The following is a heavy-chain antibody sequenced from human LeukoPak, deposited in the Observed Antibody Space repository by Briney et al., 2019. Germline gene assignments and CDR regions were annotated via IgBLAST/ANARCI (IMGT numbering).Heavy chain of an antibody. V-gene: IGHV1-46*01. J-gene: IGHJ4*02. CDR3: SRGIIGGHDFDY. CDR2: INPTGGSTGGST. D-gene: IGHD3-10*01. CDR1: GYTFTTYY. Sequence: ASVKVSCKASGYTFTTYYIHWVRQAPGQGLEWMGMINPTGGSTGGSTSYAQKFQGRVTMARDTSISTAYVELSRLTSDDTAVYYCSRGIIGGHDFDYWGQGTLVTVSS.